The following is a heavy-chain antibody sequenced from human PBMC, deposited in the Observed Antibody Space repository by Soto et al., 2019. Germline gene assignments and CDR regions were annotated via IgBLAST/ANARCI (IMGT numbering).Heavy chain of an antibody. CDR2: IYYSGST. D-gene: IGHD3-10*01. CDR1: GGSISSGDNY. CDR3: ARVWGGAFDI. Sequence: SETLSLTCTVSGGSISSGDNYWSWIRQPPGKGLEWTGYIYYSGSTYYNPSLKSRVTISLDTSKNQFSLRLSSVTAADTAVYYCARVWGGAFDIWGQGTMVT. J-gene: IGHJ3*02. V-gene: IGHV4-30-4*02.